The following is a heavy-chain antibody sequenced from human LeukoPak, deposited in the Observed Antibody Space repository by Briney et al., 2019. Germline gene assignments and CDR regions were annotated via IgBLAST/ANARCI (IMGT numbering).Heavy chain of an antibody. CDR3: ARDREMATIFIFGY. D-gene: IGHD5-24*01. Sequence: GGSLRLSCAASGFTFSSYAMHWVRPAPGKGLEWVAVISYDGSNKYYADSVKGRFTISRDNSKNTLYLQMNSLRAEDTAVYYCARDREMATIFIFGYWGQGTLVTVYS. V-gene: IGHV3-30*04. CDR2: ISYDGSNK. J-gene: IGHJ4*02. CDR1: GFTFSSYA.